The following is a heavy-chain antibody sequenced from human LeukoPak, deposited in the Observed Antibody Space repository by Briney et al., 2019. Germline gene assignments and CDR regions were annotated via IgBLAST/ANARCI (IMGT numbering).Heavy chain of an antibody. CDR1: GGTFSSYA. CDR2: IIPIFGTA. D-gene: IGHD3-22*01. J-gene: IGHJ4*02. V-gene: IGHV1-69*05. CDR3: ARDLLGYDSSGYYQGFDY. Sequence: SMKVSCKASGGTFSSYAISWVRQAPGQGLEWMGGIIPIFGTANYAQKFQGRVTITTDESTSTAYMELSSLRSEDTAVYYCARDLLGYDSSGYYQGFDYWGQRTLVTVSS.